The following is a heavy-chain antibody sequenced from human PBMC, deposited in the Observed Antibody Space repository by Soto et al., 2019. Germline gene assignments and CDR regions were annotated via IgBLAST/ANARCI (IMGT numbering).Heavy chain of an antibody. CDR2: IYYSGST. CDR3: ARVATIGGCFDY. Sequence: PSETLSLTCTVSGGSISSGDYYWSWIRQPPGKGLEWIGYIYYSGSTYYNPSLKSRVTISVDTSKNQFSLKLSSATAADTAVYYCARVATIGGCFDYWGQGTLVTVSS. D-gene: IGHD5-12*01. J-gene: IGHJ4*02. V-gene: IGHV4-30-4*01. CDR1: GGSISSGDYY.